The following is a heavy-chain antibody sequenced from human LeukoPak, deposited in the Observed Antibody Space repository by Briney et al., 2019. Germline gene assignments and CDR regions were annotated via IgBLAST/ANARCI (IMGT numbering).Heavy chain of an antibody. D-gene: IGHD6-13*01. CDR3: ARAKQLPYYYYYYMDV. Sequence: SGGSLRLSCAASGLTFSNYNMNWVRHAPGKGLEWVSGINWNGGSTGYADSVKGRFTISRDNAKNSLYLQMNSLRAEDTALYYCARAKQLPYYYYYYMDVWGKGTTVTVSS. J-gene: IGHJ6*03. CDR2: INWNGGST. CDR1: GLTFSNYN. V-gene: IGHV3-20*04.